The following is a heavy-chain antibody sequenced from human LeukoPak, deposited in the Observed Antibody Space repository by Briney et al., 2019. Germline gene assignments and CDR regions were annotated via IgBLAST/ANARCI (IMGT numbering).Heavy chain of an antibody. CDR3: ARVPPYCSGGSCSRGAFDI. CDR2: ISAYNGNT. V-gene: IGHV1-18*01. J-gene: IGHJ3*02. Sequence: ASVKVSCKASGYTFTSYGISWVRQAPGQGLEWMGWISAYNGNTNYAQKLQGRVTMTTDTSTSTAYMELSSLRSEDTAVYYCARVPPYCSGGSCSRGAFDIWGQGTMVTVSS. D-gene: IGHD2-15*01. CDR1: GYTFTSYG.